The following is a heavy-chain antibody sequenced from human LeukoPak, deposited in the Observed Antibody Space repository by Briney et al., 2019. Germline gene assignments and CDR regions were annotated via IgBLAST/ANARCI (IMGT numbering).Heavy chain of an antibody. CDR3: ARGRIWGGVYDW. V-gene: IGHV3-53*01. CDR1: GFAVSSNY. J-gene: IGHJ4*02. D-gene: IGHD3-10*01. CDR2: IYSGGST. Sequence: GGSLRLSCVASGFAVSSNYMSWVRQAPGKGLEWVSIIYSGGSTYYADSVKGRFTISRDNSKNTLYLQMNSLRAEDTAVYYCARGRIWGGVYDWWGQGTLVTVSS.